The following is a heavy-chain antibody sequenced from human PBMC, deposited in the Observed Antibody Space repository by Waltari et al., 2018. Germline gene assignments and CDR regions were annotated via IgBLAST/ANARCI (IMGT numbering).Heavy chain of an antibody. CDR1: GGSISSSSYY. CDR2: IYYSGGT. CDR3: ASPGALRFLEWSSGDDY. D-gene: IGHD3-3*01. J-gene: IGHJ4*02. V-gene: IGHV4-39*01. Sequence: QLQLQESGPGLVKPSETLSLTCTVSGGSISSSSYYWGWIRQPPGKGLEWIGSIYYSGGTYYNPSRKSRVTISVDTSKNQFSLKRSSVTAADTAVYYCASPGALRFLEWSSGDDYWGQGTLVTVSS.